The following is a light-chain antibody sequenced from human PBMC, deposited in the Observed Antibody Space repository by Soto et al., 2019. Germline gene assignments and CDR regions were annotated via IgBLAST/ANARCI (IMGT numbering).Light chain of an antibody. J-gene: IGLJ2*01. V-gene: IGLV1-51*01. CDR2: DND. Sequence: QSVLTQPPSVSAAPGQKVTISCSGSSSNIGKNSVSWYQQLPGTAPKLLIYDNDKRPSGIPDRFSGSKSGTSATLDITGLQSGDEADYYCGTWDSSLSADVVFGGGTQLTVL. CDR1: SSNIGKNS. CDR3: GTWDSSLSADVV.